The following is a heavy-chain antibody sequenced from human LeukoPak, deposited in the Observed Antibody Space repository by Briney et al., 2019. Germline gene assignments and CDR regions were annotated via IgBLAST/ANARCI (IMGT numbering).Heavy chain of an antibody. CDR3: AKAGRGGDLLNWFDP. CDR1: GFTFSSYA. V-gene: IGHV3-23*01. D-gene: IGHD2-21*02. CDR2: ISGSGGST. J-gene: IGHJ5*02. Sequence: GGSLRLSCAASGFTFSSYAMSWVRQAPGKGLEWVSAISGSGGSTYYADSVKGRFTISRDNSKSTLYLQMNSLRAEDTAVYYCAKAGRGGDLLNWFDPWGQGTLVTVSS.